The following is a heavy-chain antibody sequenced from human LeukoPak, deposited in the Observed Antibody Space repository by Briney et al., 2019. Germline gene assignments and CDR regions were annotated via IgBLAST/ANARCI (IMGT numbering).Heavy chain of an antibody. V-gene: IGHV1-8*01. CDR3: AKYNSRSDFDY. Sequence: ASVKVSCKTSGYSFTSTDINWVRQATGQGLEWMGWMNANSGETGSKQEFQGRLTMTRDTSISTAYMELSSLTSEDTAVYYCAKYNSRSDFDYWGQGTLVTVSS. D-gene: IGHD1-1*01. CDR2: MNANSGET. J-gene: IGHJ4*02. CDR1: GYSFTSTD.